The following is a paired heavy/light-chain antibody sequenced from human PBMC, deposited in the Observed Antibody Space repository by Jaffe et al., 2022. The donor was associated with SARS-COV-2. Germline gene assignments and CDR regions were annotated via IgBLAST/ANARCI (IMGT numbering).Heavy chain of an antibody. Sequence: QVQLQQWGAGLLKPSETLSLTCAVYGGSFSGYYWSWIRQPPGKGLEWIGEINHSGSTNYNPSLKSRVTISVDTSKNQFSLKLSSVTAADTAVYYCARRHDDFWSGYYKHKNWFDPWGQGTLVTVSS. CDR3: ARRHDDFWSGYYKHKNWFDP. CDR1: GGSFSGYY. D-gene: IGHD3-3*01. V-gene: IGHV4-34*01. J-gene: IGHJ5*02. CDR2: INHSGST.
Light chain of an antibody. Sequence: AIRMTQSPSSFSASTGDRVTITCRASQGISSYLAWYQQKPGKAPKLLIYAASTLQSGVPSRFSGSGSGTDFTLTISCLQSEDFATYYCQQYYSYPLTFGQGTRLEIK. J-gene: IGKJ5*01. CDR3: QQYYSYPLT. CDR2: AAS. V-gene: IGKV1-8*01. CDR1: QGISSY.